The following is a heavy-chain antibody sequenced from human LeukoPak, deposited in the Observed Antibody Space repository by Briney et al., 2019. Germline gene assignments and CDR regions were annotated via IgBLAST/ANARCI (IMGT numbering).Heavy chain of an antibody. J-gene: IGHJ4*02. CDR2: ISYTGSSE. V-gene: IGHV3-30*01. Sequence: PGRSLKLSCAASGFTFRTYSMHWVRQVPGKALQWVSAISYTGSSENYADSVKGRFTISRDNSKNTLYLQMDSLRSEDSAVYYCARDVGDLWGQGTLVTVSS. D-gene: IGHD2-21*02. CDR1: GFTFRTYS. CDR3: ARDVGDL.